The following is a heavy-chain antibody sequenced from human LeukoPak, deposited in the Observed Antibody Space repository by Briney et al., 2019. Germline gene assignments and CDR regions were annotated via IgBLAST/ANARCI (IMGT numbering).Heavy chain of an antibody. CDR3: ARDRFKYGAGGYYFDY. J-gene: IGHJ4*02. D-gene: IGHD4-17*01. V-gene: IGHV3-23*01. CDR1: GFTFSGDA. CDR2: ISGSGAHT. Sequence: GGSLRLSCIASGFTFSGDAMNWIRQVPGKGLEWVSAISGSGAHTFYADSVEGRFTVSRDNFNDTLYLQMNSLRVDDTAIYYCARDRFKYGAGGYYFDYWGQGTLVTVSS.